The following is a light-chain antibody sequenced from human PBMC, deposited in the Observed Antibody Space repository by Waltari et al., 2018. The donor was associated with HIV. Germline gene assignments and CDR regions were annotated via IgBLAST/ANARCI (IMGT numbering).Light chain of an antibody. J-gene: IGLJ3*02. CDR3: CSYAGSSTWV. Sequence: QSALTQPASVSGSPGQSITISCSGTSSDVGIYNLVSWYQQHPGKAPKLMIYEVTQRPSGVSNRFSGSKSGNTASLTISGLQAEDEADYYCCSYAGSSTWVFSGGTKLTVL. CDR2: EVT. CDR1: SSDVGIYNL. V-gene: IGLV2-23*02.